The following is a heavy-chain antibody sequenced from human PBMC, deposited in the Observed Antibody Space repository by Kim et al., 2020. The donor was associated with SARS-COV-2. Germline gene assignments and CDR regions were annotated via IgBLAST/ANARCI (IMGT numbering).Heavy chain of an antibody. D-gene: IGHD2-21*02. V-gene: IGHV4-59*01. Sequence: SETLSLTCTVSGGSMRSYYWSWIRQPPGKGLEWIGYIYYDGNTDYNPSLKSRGSISQDMSRNQFSLKLTSVTAGDTAKYYCCGLVTHMGWFDPWCQGTLV. CDR2: IYYDGNT. J-gene: IGHJ5*02. CDR3: CGLVTHMGWFDP. CDR1: GGSMRSYY.